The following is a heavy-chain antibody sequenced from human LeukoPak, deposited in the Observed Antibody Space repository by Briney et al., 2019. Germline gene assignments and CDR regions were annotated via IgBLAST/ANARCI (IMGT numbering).Heavy chain of an antibody. J-gene: IGHJ4*02. D-gene: IGHD3-10*01. CDR2: IIPIFGTA. V-gene: IGHV1-69*13. CDR3: ARDLWGMVRGVAN. Sequence: SVKVSCKASGGTFSSYAISWVRQAPGQGLEWMGGIIPIFGTANYAQKFQGRVTITADESTSAAYMELSSLRSEDTAVYYCARDLWGMVRGVANWGQGTLATVSS. CDR1: GGTFSSYA.